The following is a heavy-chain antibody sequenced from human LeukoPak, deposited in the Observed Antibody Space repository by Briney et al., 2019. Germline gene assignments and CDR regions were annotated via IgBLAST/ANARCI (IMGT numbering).Heavy chain of an antibody. D-gene: IGHD3-22*01. CDR2: ISSSSGPI. Sequence: GGSLRLSCAASGFTFSTYSMNWVRQTAGKGLEWVSYISSSSGPIYYADSVKGRFTISRDNAKNSLYLQMNSLRAEDTAVYYCARGDYYDSSGYNDYWGQGTLVTVSS. J-gene: IGHJ4*02. CDR1: GFTFSTYS. CDR3: ARGDYYDSSGYNDY. V-gene: IGHV3-48*04.